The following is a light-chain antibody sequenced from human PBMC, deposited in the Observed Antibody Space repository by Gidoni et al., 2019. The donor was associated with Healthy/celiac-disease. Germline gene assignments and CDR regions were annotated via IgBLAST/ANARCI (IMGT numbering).Light chain of an antibody. CDR1: QSISSY. CDR3: QQSYSTPLT. V-gene: IGKV1-39*01. Sequence: DIQMTQSPSSLSASVGDRVTITCRASQSISSYLNWYQQKPGKAPKLLISAASSLQSGVPSRFSGSRSGTDFTLTISSLQPEAFATYFCQQSYSTPLTFGGXTKVEIK. CDR2: AAS. J-gene: IGKJ4*01.